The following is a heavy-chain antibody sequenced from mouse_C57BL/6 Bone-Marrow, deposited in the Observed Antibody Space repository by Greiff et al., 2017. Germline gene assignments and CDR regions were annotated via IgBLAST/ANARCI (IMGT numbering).Heavy chain of an antibody. J-gene: IGHJ1*03. V-gene: IGHV5-2*01. Sequence: EVQLVESGGGLVQPGESLKLSCESNEYEFPSHDMSWVRKTPEKRLELVAAINSDGGSTYYPDTMERRFIISRDNTKKTRYLQMSSLRSEDTALYYCARHGTTVVATDWYFDVWGTGTTVTVSS. CDR3: ARHGTTVVATDWYFDV. D-gene: IGHD1-1*01. CDR2: INSDGGST. CDR1: EYEFPSHD.